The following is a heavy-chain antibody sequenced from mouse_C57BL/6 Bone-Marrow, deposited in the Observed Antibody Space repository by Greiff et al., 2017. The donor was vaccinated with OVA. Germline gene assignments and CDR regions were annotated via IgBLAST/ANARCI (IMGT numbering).Heavy chain of an antibody. CDR2: IDPSDSYT. Sequence: VQLQQPGAELVRPGTSVKLSCKASGYTFTSYWMHWVKQRPGQGLEWIGVIDPSDSYTNYNQKFKGKATLTVDTSSSTAYMQLSSLTSEDSAVYYCARRGYYGNWAYWGQGTLVTVSA. D-gene: IGHD2-1*01. CDR1: GYTFTSYW. V-gene: IGHV1-59*01. J-gene: IGHJ3*01. CDR3: ARRGYYGNWAY.